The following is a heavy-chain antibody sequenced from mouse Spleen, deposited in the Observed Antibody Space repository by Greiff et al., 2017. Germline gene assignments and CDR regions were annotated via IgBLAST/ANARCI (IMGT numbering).Heavy chain of an antibody. Sequence: ESGAELVRPGASVTLSCKASGYTFTDYEMHWVKQTPVHGLEWIGAIDPETGGTAYNQKFKGKATLTADKSSSTAYMELRSLTSEDSAVYYCTRGVYGSSYENPDYWGQGTTLTVSS. CDR2: IDPETGGT. CDR1: GYTFTDYE. D-gene: IGHD1-1*01. V-gene: IGHV1-15*01. J-gene: IGHJ2*01. CDR3: TRGVYGSSYENPDY.